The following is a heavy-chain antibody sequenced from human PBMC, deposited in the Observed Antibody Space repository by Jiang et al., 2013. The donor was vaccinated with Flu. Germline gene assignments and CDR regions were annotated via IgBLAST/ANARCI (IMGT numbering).Heavy chain of an antibody. Sequence: GPGLVKAFGDPVPHLHCLWWLLKYLLLELDPAAPGKGLEWIGYISYGGSTKYNPSLKSRASISVDTSKNQFSLKVSSLTAADTAVYYCARRAVTTGTNFQRVKNYLDSWGQGTPVTVSS. CDR3: ARRAVTTGTNFQRVKNYLDS. D-gene: IGHD4-17*01. J-gene: IGHJ4*02. CDR2: ISYGGST. CDR1: WLLKYLL. V-gene: IGHV4-59*08.